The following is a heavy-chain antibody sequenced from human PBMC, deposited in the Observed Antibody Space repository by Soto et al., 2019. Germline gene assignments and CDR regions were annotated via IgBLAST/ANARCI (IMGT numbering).Heavy chain of an antibody. V-gene: IGHV3-48*03. CDR3: TSPAWFTYLSFY. D-gene: IGHD3-10*01. Sequence: GGSLRLSCAASGFTFSRFEFHWVRQSPGNGLEWISYISSSASTAYDSSSVELRCTISRDNANNSVYLQMDSLRADDTALSSCTSPAWFTYLSFYWGQGAMVTVSS. CDR1: GFTFSRFE. CDR2: ISSSASTA. J-gene: IGHJ4*02.